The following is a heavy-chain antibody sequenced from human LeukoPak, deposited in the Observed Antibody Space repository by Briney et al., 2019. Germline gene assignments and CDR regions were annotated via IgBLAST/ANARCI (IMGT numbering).Heavy chain of an antibody. Sequence: GESLKISCKGSGYSFTSYWIGWVRQMPGKGLEWMGIIYPGDSDTRYSPSLQGQVTISADKSISTAYLQWSSLKASDTAMYYCARHDSYDFWSGSTGRFDPWGQGTLVTVPS. J-gene: IGHJ5*02. CDR3: ARHDSYDFWSGSTGRFDP. CDR1: GYSFTSYW. D-gene: IGHD3-3*01. CDR2: IYPGDSDT. V-gene: IGHV5-51*01.